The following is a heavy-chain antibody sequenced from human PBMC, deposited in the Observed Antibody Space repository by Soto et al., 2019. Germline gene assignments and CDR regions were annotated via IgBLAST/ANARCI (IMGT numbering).Heavy chain of an antibody. CDR1: GFTFSSYA. J-gene: IGHJ6*02. D-gene: IGHD1-26*01. V-gene: IGHV3-30-3*01. CDR2: ISYDGSNK. Sequence: PGGSLRLSCAASGFTFSSYAMHWVRQAPGKGLEWVAVISYDGSNKYYADSVKGRFTISRDNSKTTLYLQMNSLRAEDTVVYYCARRQSGSYFYGMDVWGQGTTVTVSS. CDR3: ARRQSGSYFYGMDV.